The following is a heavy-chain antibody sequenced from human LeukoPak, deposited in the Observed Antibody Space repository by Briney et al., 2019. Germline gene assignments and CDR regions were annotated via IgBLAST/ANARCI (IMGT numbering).Heavy chain of an antibody. Sequence: GGSLRLSCAASGFTFSSYSMNWVRQAPGKGLEWVSSISSSSSYIYYADSVKGRFTISRDNAKNSLYLQMNSLRAEDTAVYYCARVIMTSVVTDNYYFYGMDVWGQGTTVTVSS. CDR2: ISSSSSYI. J-gene: IGHJ6*02. V-gene: IGHV3-21*01. CDR1: GFTFSSYS. CDR3: ARVIMTSVVTDNYYFYGMDV. D-gene: IGHD4-23*01.